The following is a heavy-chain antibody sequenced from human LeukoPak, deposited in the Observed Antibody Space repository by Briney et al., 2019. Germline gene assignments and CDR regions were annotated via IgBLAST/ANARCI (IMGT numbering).Heavy chain of an antibody. V-gene: IGHV4-39*01. CDR3: ARAYYYASSAFDI. Sequence: SSETLSLTCTVSGGSISSNTYYWDWIRQPPGKGLECIGSIDYGGSTYYNPSLKSRVIISVETSKNQFSLKLSSVTAADTAVYYCARAYYYASSAFDIWGQGTMVTVSS. CDR1: GGSISSNTYY. D-gene: IGHD3-22*01. CDR2: IDYGGST. J-gene: IGHJ3*02.